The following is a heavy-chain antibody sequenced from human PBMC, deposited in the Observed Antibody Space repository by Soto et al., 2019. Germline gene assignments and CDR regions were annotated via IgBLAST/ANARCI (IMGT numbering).Heavy chain of an antibody. CDR1: GFTFSSYA. J-gene: IGHJ4*02. CDR3: ARDPPRITMIVVVKNYYFDY. CDR2: ISYDGSNK. D-gene: IGHD3-22*01. Sequence: PGGSLRLSCAGSGFTFSSYAMHWVRQAPGKGLEWVAVISYDGSNKYYADSVKGRFTISRDNSKNTLYLQMNSLRAEDTAVYYCARDPPRITMIVVVKNYYFDYWGQG. V-gene: IGHV3-30-3*01.